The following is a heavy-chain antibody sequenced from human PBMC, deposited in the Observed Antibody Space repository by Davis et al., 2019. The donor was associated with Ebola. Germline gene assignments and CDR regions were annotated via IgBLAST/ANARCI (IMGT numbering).Heavy chain of an antibody. Sequence: MPSETLSLTCTVSGVSITSYYWSWVRQPPGKGLEWIGYSHSSGSTNYNPSLKSRVTISTDTSRSQFSLTLSSVTAADTAVYYCARLVALYDNSGYAYLDYWGQGILVTVSS. V-gene: IGHV4-59*01. D-gene: IGHD3-22*01. CDR1: GVSITSYY. CDR2: SHSSGST. CDR3: ARLVALYDNSGYAYLDY. J-gene: IGHJ4*02.